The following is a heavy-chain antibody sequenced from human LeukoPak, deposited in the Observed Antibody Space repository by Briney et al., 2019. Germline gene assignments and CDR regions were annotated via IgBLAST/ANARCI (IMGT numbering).Heavy chain of an antibody. CDR3: VKFTVPDY. CDR1: GFTVSSNY. J-gene: IGHJ4*02. CDR2: INSDGSST. Sequence: PGGSLRLSCAASGFTVSSNYMSWVRQAPGKGLVWVSRINSDGSSTNYADFVKGRFTISRDNAKNTLYLQMNSLRADDTAVYYCVKFTVPDYWGQGTLVTVSS. V-gene: IGHV3-74*01. D-gene: IGHD4-17*01.